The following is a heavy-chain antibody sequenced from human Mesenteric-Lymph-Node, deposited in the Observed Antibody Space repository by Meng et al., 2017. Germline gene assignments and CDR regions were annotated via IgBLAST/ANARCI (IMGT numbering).Heavy chain of an antibody. J-gene: IGHJ4*02. CDR3: ARDLDCGGDCYGFDY. CDR2: INWNSGVV. V-gene: IGHV3-9*03. D-gene: IGHD2-21*02. CDR1: GFTFDDYA. Sequence: GGSLRLSCAASGFTFDDYAMHWVRLGPGKGLEWVSGINWNSGVVEYADSVKGRFTISRDNAKNSLSLHMNSLRPEDMALYYCARDLDCGGDCYGFDYWGQGTLVTVSS.